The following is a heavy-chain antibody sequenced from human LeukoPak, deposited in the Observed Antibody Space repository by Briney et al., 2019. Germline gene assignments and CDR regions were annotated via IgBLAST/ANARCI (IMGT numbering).Heavy chain of an antibody. Sequence: ASVKVSCKASGYTFTSYDINWVRQATGQGLEWMGWMNPNSGNTGYAQKFQGRVTMTRNTSISTAYMELSSLRSEDTAVYYYSRRRMTHINYYYYYMDVWGKGTTVTVSS. CDR2: MNPNSGNT. CDR3: SRRRMTHINYYYYYMDV. J-gene: IGHJ6*03. D-gene: IGHD2-15*01. CDR1: GYTFTSYD. V-gene: IGHV1-8*01.